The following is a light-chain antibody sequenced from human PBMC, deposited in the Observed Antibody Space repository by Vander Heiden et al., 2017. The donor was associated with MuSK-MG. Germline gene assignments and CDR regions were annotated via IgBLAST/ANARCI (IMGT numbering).Light chain of an antibody. CDR1: QDIGNY. Sequence: DIQMTQSPSSLSASVGDRVTITCQASQDIGNYLNWYQQKPGKAPKLLIYDASNLETGVPSRFSGSGYGTDFTFTISSRQPEDIASYYCQQYENLPPCTFGQGTKMDIK. CDR2: DAS. V-gene: IGKV1-33*01. J-gene: IGKJ2*02. CDR3: QQYENLPPCT.